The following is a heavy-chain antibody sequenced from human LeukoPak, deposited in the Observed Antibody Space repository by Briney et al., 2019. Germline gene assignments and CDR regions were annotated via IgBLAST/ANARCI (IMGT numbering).Heavy chain of an antibody. CDR2: INPNSGGT. Sequence: ASVKVSCKASGYTFTGYYMHWVRQAPGQGLEWMGWINPNSGGTNYAQKFQGRVTMTRDTSISTAYMELSRLRSDDTAVYYCARDPLVVAVAVVPGGYYYMDVWGKGTTVTVSS. CDR1: GYTFTGYY. V-gene: IGHV1-2*02. J-gene: IGHJ6*03. D-gene: IGHD6-19*01. CDR3: ARDPLVVAVAVVPGGYYYMDV.